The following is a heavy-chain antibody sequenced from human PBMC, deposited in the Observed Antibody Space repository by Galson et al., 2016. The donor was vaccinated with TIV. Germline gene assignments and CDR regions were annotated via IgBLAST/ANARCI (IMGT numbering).Heavy chain of an antibody. CDR1: GGGITNYY. Sequence: ETLSLTCTVSGGGITNYYWNWVRQAPGKGLEWIGYVYYSGTTNYNPSLSSRVTISIDTSKSQFSLKLNSLTAADTAVYYCAKAPGLTSPSRGLYDYHYYFDVWGQGTTVTVSS. CDR2: VYYSGTT. V-gene: IGHV4-59*01. D-gene: IGHD3-10*01. J-gene: IGHJ6*02. CDR3: AKAPGLTSPSRGLYDYHYYFDV.